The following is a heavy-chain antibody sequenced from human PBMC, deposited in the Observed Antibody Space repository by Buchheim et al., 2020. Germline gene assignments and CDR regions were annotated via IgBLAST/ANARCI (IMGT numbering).Heavy chain of an antibody. V-gene: IGHV3-15*01. CDR3: TTLAPLSSGWYWFDYYGMDV. Sequence: EVQLVESGGGLVKPGGSLRLSCAASGFTFSNAWMSWVRQAPGKGLEWVGRIKSKTDGGTTDYAAPVKGRFTISRDDSKNMLYLQMNSMKTEDTAVYYCTTLAPLSSGWYWFDYYGMDVWGQGTT. D-gene: IGHD6-19*01. CDR2: IKSKTDGGTT. CDR1: GFTFSNAW. J-gene: IGHJ6*02.